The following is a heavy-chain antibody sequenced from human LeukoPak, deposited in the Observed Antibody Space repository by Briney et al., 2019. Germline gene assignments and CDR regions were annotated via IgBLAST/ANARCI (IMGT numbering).Heavy chain of an antibody. J-gene: IGHJ4*02. CDR1: DDSISDYY. Sequence: SETLSLTCTVSDDSISDYYRGWTRQPPGKGLEWIGYFHNSGTSTYNPSLKSRVTISADTSKNQFSLKLNSLTTADTAVYYCTRGAGWLIDYWGQGILVTVSS. CDR2: FHNSGTS. D-gene: IGHD3-16*01. CDR3: TRGAGWLIDY. V-gene: IGHV4-59*01.